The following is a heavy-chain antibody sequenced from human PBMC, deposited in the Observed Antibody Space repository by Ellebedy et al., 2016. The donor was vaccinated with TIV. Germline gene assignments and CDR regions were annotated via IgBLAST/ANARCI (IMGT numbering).Heavy chain of an antibody. CDR2: IIPIFGTA. D-gene: IGHD1-1*01. V-gene: IGHV1-69*13. CDR1: GGTFSSYA. CDR3: ARVLSVWTPD. J-gene: IGHJ4*02. Sequence: SVKVSXXASGGTFSSYAISWVRQAPGQGLEWMGGIIPIFGTANYAQKFQGRVTITADESTSTAYMELSSLRSEDTAVYYCARVLSVWTPDWGQGTLVTVSS.